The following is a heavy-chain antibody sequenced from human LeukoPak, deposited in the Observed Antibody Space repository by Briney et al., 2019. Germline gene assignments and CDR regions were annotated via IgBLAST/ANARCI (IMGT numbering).Heavy chain of an antibody. Sequence: SVKVSCKASGCTFSSYAISWVRQAPGQGLEWMGGIIPIFGTANYAQKFQGRVTITADESTSTAYMELSSLRSEDTAVYYCARIYGDYGYWFDPWGQGTLVTVSS. CDR1: GCTFSSYA. J-gene: IGHJ5*02. D-gene: IGHD4-17*01. V-gene: IGHV1-69*13. CDR3: ARIYGDYGYWFDP. CDR2: IIPIFGTA.